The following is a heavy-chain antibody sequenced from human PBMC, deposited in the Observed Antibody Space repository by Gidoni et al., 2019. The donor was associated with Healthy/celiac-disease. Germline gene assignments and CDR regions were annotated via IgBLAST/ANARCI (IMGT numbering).Heavy chain of an antibody. D-gene: IGHD1-26*01. J-gene: IGHJ4*02. V-gene: IGHV3-33*01. CDR2: IWYDGSNK. Sequence: QVQLVESGGGVVQPGRSLRLSCAASGFTFSSYGMHWFRQAPGKGLGWVAVIWYDGSNKYDAESVKGRFTNSRDNSKNTLYLQMNSLRAEDTAVYYCARDNEWELSFDYWGQGTLVTVSS. CDR3: ARDNEWELSFDY. CDR1: GFTFSSYG.